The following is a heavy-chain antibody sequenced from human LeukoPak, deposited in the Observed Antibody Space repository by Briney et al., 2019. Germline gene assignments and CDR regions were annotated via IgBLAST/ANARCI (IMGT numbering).Heavy chain of an antibody. CDR3: ARDGLTVPAAPLGTWFDP. CDR1: GYTFTGYY. Sequence: EASVKVSCKASGYTFTGYYMHWVRQAPGQGLEWMGWINPNSGGTNYARKFQGRVTMTRDTSISTAYMELSRLRSDDTAVYYCARDGLTVPAAPLGTWFDPWGQGTLVTVSS. V-gene: IGHV1-2*02. J-gene: IGHJ5*02. D-gene: IGHD2-2*01. CDR2: INPNSGGT.